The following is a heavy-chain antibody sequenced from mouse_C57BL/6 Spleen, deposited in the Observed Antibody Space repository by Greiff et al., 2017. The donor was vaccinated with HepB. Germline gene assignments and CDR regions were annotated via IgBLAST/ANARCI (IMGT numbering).Heavy chain of an antibody. CDR2: IDPANGNT. D-gene: IGHD2-14*01. CDR3: ARARRKYEGNAMDY. CDR1: GFNIKNTY. J-gene: IGHJ4*01. V-gene: IGHV14-3*01. Sequence: EVQLQQSVAELVRPGASVKLSCTASGFNIKNTYMHWVKQRPEQGLEWIGRIDPANGNTKYAPKFQGKATITADTSSNTAYLQLSSLTSEAHAIYDWARARRKYEGNAMDYWGQGTSVTVSS.